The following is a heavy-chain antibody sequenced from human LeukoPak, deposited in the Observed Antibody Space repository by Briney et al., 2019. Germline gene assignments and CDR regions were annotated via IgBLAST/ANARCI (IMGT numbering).Heavy chain of an antibody. V-gene: IGHV1-2*02. D-gene: IGHD2-2*01. CDR3: ARGLGVLVPAATWFDP. Sequence: EASVKVSCKASRYTFTEHYIYWLRQAPGQGLEWMGWINPNSGGTNYAQKFQGRVTMTRDTSISTAYMDLSRLRSDDTAVYYCARGLGVLVPAATWFDPWGQGTLVTVSS. J-gene: IGHJ5*02. CDR1: RYTFTEHY. CDR2: INPNSGGT.